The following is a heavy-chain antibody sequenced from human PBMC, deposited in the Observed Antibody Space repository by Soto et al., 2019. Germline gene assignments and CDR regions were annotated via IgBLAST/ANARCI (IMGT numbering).Heavy chain of an antibody. CDR2: INHSGST. J-gene: IGHJ4*02. V-gene: IGHV4-34*01. CDR3: ARDKSTGLFDY. Sequence: QVQLQQWGAGLLKPSETLSLTCAVYGGSFSGYYWTWIRQPPGTGLEWIGEINHSGSTNYNPSLKRRVTISVDTSKNQFSLKLTSVTAADTAVYYCARDKSTGLFDYWGQGTLVTGSS. CDR1: GGSFSGYY. D-gene: IGHD2-8*02.